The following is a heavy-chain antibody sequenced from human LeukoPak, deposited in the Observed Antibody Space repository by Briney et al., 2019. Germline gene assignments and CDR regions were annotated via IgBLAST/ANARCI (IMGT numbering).Heavy chain of an antibody. J-gene: IGHJ4*02. CDR3: AIAAGWELGY. CDR1: GFTSSRHW. D-gene: IGHD6-25*01. V-gene: IGHV3-7*01. Sequence: GGSLRLSCAVSGFTSSRHWMSWVRQTPEKGLEWVANIKEDASEENYVDSVKGRFTISTDNAKNSLYLQMTSLRAEDTAVYYCAIAAGWELGYWGQGTLVTVSS. CDR2: IKEDASEE.